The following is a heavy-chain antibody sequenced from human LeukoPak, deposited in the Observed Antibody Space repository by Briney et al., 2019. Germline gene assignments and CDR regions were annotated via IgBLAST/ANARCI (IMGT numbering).Heavy chain of an antibody. V-gene: IGHV3-30*18. CDR2: ISYDGSNK. CDR3: AKGYYGDYGDY. J-gene: IGHJ4*01. CDR1: GFIFSNFG. D-gene: IGHD4-17*01. Sequence: GRSLRLSCEASGFIFSNFGMHWVRQAPGKGLEWVAVISYDGSNKYYADSVKGRFTISRDNSKNTLYLQMNTLRDEDTAVYYCAKGYYGDYGDYRGHGTLVTVSS.